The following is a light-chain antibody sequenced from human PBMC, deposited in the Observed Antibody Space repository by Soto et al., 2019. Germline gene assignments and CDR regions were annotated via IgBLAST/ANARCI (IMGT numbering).Light chain of an antibody. CDR3: QQYGSSPIT. CDR1: QSVSSSY. CDR2: GAS. J-gene: IGKJ5*01. V-gene: IGKV3-20*01. Sequence: EILLTQSPGTLSLSPGERATLSCRFSQSVSSSYLAWYQQKPGQAPRLLIYGASSRATGIPDRFSGSGSGTDFTLTISRLEPEDFAVYYCQQYGSSPITFGQGTDWRL.